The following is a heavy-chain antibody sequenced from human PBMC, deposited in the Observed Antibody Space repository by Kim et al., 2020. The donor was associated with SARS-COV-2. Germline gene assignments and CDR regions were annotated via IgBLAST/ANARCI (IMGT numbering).Heavy chain of an antibody. CDR1: GYSISSGYY. D-gene: IGHD5-12*01. CDR3: ASTPGYSGYDGSDY. CDR2: IYHSGST. J-gene: IGHJ4*02. Sequence: SETLSLTCTVSGYSISSGYYWGWIRQPPGKGLEWIGSIYHSGSTDYNPSLKSRVTISVDTSKNQFSLKLSSVTAADTAVYYCASTPGYSGYDGSDYWGQG. V-gene: IGHV4-38-2*02.